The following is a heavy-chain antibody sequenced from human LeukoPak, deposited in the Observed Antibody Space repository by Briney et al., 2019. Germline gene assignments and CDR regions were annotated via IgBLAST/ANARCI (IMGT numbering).Heavy chain of an antibody. Sequence: SETLSLTCTVSGGSISDYYWSWIRQPPGKGVEWIGSIYHSGSTYYNPSLKSRVTISVDTSKNQFSLKLSSVTAADTAVYYCARDRGSSWNPDYWGQGTLVTVSS. CDR2: IYHSGST. CDR3: ARDRGSSWNPDY. J-gene: IGHJ4*02. D-gene: IGHD6-13*01. CDR1: GGSISDYY. V-gene: IGHV4-38-2*02.